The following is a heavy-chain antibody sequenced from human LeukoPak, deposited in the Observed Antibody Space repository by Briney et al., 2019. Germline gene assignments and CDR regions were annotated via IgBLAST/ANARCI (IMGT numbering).Heavy chain of an antibody. Sequence: GGSLRLSCTVSGFTVSSNSMSWVRQAPGKGLEWVSFIYNDNTHYSNSVKGRFTISRDNSKNTLYLQMNSLRAEDTAVYYCARRAGAYSHPYDYWGQGTLVTVSS. CDR3: ARRAGAYSHPYDY. CDR1: GFTVSSNS. J-gene: IGHJ4*02. V-gene: IGHV3-53*01. CDR2: IYNDNT. D-gene: IGHD4/OR15-4a*01.